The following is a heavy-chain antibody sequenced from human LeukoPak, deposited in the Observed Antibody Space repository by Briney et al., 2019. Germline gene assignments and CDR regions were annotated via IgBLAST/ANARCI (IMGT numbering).Heavy chain of an antibody. J-gene: IGHJ4*02. D-gene: IGHD3-10*01. CDR2: ISGSGDST. Sequence: PGGSLRLSCAASGFTFSSYGMSWVRQPPGKGLEWVSIISGSGDSTSYADSVKGRFTISRDISKNTLYLQMNSLRAEDTAVYYCAENSFYYDSGSYFFDYWGQGTLVTVSS. CDR3: AENSFYYDSGSYFFDY. CDR1: GFTFSSYG. V-gene: IGHV3-23*01.